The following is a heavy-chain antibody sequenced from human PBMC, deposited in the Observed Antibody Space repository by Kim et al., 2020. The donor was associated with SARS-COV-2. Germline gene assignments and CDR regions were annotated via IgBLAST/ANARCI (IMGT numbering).Heavy chain of an antibody. Sequence: GGSLRLSCAASGFTFSGYAFHWVRQAPGKGLEWVAVISDDANNKYDAESVKGRFTISRDNSKNTLYLQMNSLRAEDTAVYYCARGGYRSSWSVGEAFDIWGQGTMVTVSS. V-gene: IGHV3-30*04. CDR2: ISDDANNK. J-gene: IGHJ3*02. D-gene: IGHD6-13*01. CDR3: ARGGYRSSWSVGEAFDI. CDR1: GFTFSGYA.